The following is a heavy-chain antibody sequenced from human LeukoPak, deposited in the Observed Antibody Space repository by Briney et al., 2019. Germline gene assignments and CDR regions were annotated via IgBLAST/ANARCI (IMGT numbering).Heavy chain of an antibody. Sequence: GGSLRLSCAASGFTFSSYWMSWVRQAPGKGLEWVANIKQDGSEKYYVDSVKGRFTISRDNAKNSLYLQMNSLRAEDTAVYYCARSGSYYLGAFDIWGQGTMVTVSS. V-gene: IGHV3-7*01. D-gene: IGHD1-26*01. J-gene: IGHJ3*02. CDR3: ARSGSYYLGAFDI. CDR1: GFTFSSYW. CDR2: IKQDGSEK.